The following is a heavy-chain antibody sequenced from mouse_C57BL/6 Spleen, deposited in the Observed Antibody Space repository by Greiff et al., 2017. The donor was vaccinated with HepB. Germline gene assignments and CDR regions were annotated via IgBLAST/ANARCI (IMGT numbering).Heavy chain of an antibody. CDR3: ARDYGNADYYAMDY. D-gene: IGHD2-1*01. CDR1: GYSFTSYW. CDR2: INPKSGST. J-gene: IGHJ4*01. V-gene: IGHV1-64*01. Sequence: QVQLQQSGAELVKPGASVKLSCKASGYSFTSYWMHWVKQRTGKGLEWIGMINPKSGSTNYNEKFQSKATLTLDKSSSTAYMQLSSLTSEDSSVYYCARDYGNADYYAMDYWGQGTSVTVSS.